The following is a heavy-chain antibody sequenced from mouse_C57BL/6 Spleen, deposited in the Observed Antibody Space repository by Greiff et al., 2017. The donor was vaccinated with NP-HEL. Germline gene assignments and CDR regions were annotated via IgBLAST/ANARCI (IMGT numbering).Heavy chain of an antibody. V-gene: IGHV1-18*01. CDR2: INPNNGGT. Sequence: EVQLQQSGPELVKPGASVKIPCKASGYTFTDYNMDWVKQSHGKSLEWIGDINPNNGGTIYNQKFKGKATLTVDKSSSTAYMELRSLTSEDTAVYYCARRYYSHWYFDVWGTGTTVTVSS. J-gene: IGHJ1*03. CDR3: ARRYYSHWYFDV. D-gene: IGHD2-12*01. CDR1: GYTFTDYN.